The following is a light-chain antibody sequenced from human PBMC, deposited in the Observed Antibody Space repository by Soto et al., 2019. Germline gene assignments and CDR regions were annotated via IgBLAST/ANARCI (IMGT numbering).Light chain of an antibody. CDR3: QHYNSYSEE. CDR2: KAS. V-gene: IGKV1-5*03. CDR1: QTISSW. Sequence: DIQMTQSPSTLSGSVGDRVTITCRASQTISSWLAWYQQKPGKAPKLLIYKASTLKSGVPSRFSGSGSWTEFTLTIRSLQPDDFATYYCQHYNSYSEEFGQGTK. J-gene: IGKJ1*01.